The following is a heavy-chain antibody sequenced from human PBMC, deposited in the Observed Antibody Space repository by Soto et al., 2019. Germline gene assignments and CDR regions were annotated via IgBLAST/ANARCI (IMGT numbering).Heavy chain of an antibody. Sequence: QVQLQEAGPGLVKPSETLSLTCTVSGGSISGYYWSWIRQPPGKGLEWIGYMYNTGSTVYNPSFMSTVIISVDTSKDHFALRLNSVTAADTAVYYLGRDLCGYCSTECSPLDVWGQGTTVTVSS. J-gene: IGHJ6*02. CDR3: GRDLCGYCSTECSPLDV. CDR1: GGSISGYY. V-gene: IGHV4-59*01. D-gene: IGHD2-2*03. CDR2: MYNTGST.